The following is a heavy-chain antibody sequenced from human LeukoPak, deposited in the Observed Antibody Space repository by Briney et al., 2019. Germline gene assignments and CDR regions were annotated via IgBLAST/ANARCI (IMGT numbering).Heavy chain of an antibody. Sequence: PSETLSLTCTVSGGSMSPYHWGWIRQPPGKGLEWTGYIYYSGSTNYNPSLKSRVTISVDTSKNQFSLKLSSVTAADTAVYYCARGSYGGELDYWGQGTLVTVSS. D-gene: IGHD4-23*01. J-gene: IGHJ4*02. CDR3: ARGSYGGELDY. CDR2: IYYSGST. V-gene: IGHV4-59*12. CDR1: GGSMSPYH.